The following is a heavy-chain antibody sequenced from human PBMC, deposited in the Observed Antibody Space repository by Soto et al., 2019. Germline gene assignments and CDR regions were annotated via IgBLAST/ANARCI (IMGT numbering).Heavy chain of an antibody. V-gene: IGHV4-34*01. CDR1: GGSFSGYY. CDR3: ARPGYCRSTSCYRPPRYMDA. J-gene: IGHJ6*03. D-gene: IGHD2-2*01. Sequence: LSLTCAVYGGSFSGYYWSWIRQPPGKGLEWIGEINHSGSTNYNPSLKSRVTISVDTSKNQFSLKLSSVTAADTAVYYCARPGYCRSTSCYRPPRYMDAWGKGSKVPVAS. CDR2: INHSGST.